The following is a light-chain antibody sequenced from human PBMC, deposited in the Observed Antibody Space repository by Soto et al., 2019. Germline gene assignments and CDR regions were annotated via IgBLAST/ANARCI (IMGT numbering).Light chain of an antibody. CDR2: RAS. V-gene: IGKV3-15*01. J-gene: IGKJ2*01. CDR3: QQYSTWPPRYT. Sequence: EIVMTQSPATLSVSPGGRATLSCRASQSVSSYLAWYQQRPGQPPRLLIYRASTRATNIPARFSGSGSGTEFSLTISSLQYEDFAVYYCQQYSTWPPRYTFGQGTKLEI. CDR1: QSVSSY.